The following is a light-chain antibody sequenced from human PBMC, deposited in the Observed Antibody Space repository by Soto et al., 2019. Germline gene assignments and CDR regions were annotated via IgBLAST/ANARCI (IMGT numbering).Light chain of an antibody. J-gene: IGLJ2*01. Sequence: QSALTQPASVSGSPGQSITISCTGTSSDVGGYNYVSWYQQHPGKAPKLMIYDVSTRPSGVSSRFSGSKSGNTASLTISGLQAEDEADYYCSSYTSSISVTFGGGTKLTVL. CDR1: SSDVGGYNY. CDR3: SSYTSSISVT. V-gene: IGLV2-14*03. CDR2: DVS.